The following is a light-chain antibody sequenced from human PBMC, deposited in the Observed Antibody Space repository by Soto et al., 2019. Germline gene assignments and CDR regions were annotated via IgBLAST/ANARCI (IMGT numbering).Light chain of an antibody. CDR3: QQRSNWRIT. J-gene: IGKJ5*01. CDR1: QSVSSSY. Sequence: EIVLAQSPGTLSLSPGERATLSCRASQSVSSSYLAWYQQKPGQAPRLLIYGASSRATGIPDRFSGSGSGTDFTLTISSRVAEDFAVDYCQQRSNWRITFGQGTRLEIK. V-gene: IGKV3D-20*02. CDR2: GAS.